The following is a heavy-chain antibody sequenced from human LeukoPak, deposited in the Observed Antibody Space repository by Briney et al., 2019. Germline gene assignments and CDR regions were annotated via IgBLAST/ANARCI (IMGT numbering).Heavy chain of an antibody. Sequence: SETLSLTCTVSGGSINSGSYYWSWIRQPAGKGLEWIGRIYTSGSTNYNPSLKSRVTISVDTSKIQFSLKLSSVTAADTAVYYCARHASDFDYWGQGTLVTVSS. CDR1: GGSINSGSYY. J-gene: IGHJ4*02. CDR2: IYTSGST. V-gene: IGHV4-61*02. CDR3: ARHASDFDY.